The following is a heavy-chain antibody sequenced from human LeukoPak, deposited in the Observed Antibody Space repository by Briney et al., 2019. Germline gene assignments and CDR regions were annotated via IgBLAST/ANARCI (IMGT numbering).Heavy chain of an antibody. CDR2: IYPGDSDT. D-gene: IGHD5-12*01. CDR3: ARQGGYSGYLQNYGMDV. Sequence: GESLQISCKGSGYSFTSYWIGWVRLMPGKGLEWMGIIYPGDSDTRYSPSFQGQVTISADKSISTAYLQWSSLKASDTAMYYCARQGGYSGYLQNYGMDVWGKGTTVTVSS. V-gene: IGHV5-51*01. CDR1: GYSFTSYW. J-gene: IGHJ6*04.